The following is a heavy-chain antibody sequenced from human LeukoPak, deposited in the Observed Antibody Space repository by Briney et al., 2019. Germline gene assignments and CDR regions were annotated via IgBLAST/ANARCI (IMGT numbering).Heavy chain of an antibody. J-gene: IGHJ4*02. D-gene: IGHD2-2*03. CDR1: GYTFTSYY. CDR3: ARNGYCSSTSCRRYYFDY. V-gene: IGHV1-46*01. CDR2: INPSGGST. Sequence: GASVKVSCKASGYTFTSYYMHWVRQAPGQGLEWMGIINPSGGSTSYAQKFQGRVTMTRDMSTSTVYMEPSSLRSEDTAVYYCARNGYCSSTSCRRYYFDYWGQGTLVTVSS.